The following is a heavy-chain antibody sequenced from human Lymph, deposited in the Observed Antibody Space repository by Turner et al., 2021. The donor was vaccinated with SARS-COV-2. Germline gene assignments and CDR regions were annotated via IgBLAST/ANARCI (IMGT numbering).Heavy chain of an antibody. Sequence: VPLQNSGPRLVNPSQPLCPSSTLSGCPISSGGYYWSWIRQHPGKGLEWIGYIYYSGSTYYNPSRKSRVTISVDTSKNQFSLKLSSVTAADTAVYYGAGVRAAAGFWCFDLWGRGTLVTVSS. CDR2: IYYSGST. CDR3: AGVRAAAGFWCFDL. V-gene: IGHV4-31*03. J-gene: IGHJ2*01. CDR1: GCPISSGGYY. D-gene: IGHD6-13*01.